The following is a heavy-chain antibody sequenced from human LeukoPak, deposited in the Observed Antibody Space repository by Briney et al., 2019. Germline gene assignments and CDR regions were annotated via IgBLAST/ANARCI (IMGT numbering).Heavy chain of an antibody. V-gene: IGHV3-23*01. CDR2: FSGSDGST. Sequence: GGSLSLSCAPSGYTLSCQAMSWVRQAPGKGLEWVSSFSGSDGSTYYADSVKGRFTMSRDKSKNTLYLQMNSLRAEDTAIYYCAASYYGSDIYYCGLDVKGQAGTLTVSS. CDR1: GYTLSCQA. CDR3: AASYYGSDIYYCGLDV. J-gene: IGHJ6*02. D-gene: IGHD3-10*01.